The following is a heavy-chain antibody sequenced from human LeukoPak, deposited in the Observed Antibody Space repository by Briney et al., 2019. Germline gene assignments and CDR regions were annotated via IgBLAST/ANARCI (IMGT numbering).Heavy chain of an antibody. J-gene: IGHJ4*02. CDR2: ISGSGGST. V-gene: IGHV3-23*01. D-gene: IGHD6-6*01. Sequence: GGSLRLSCAASGFTFSSYAMSWVRQAPGKGLEWVSAISGSGGSTYYADSVKGRFTISRDNSKNTLYLQMNSLRAEDTAVYYCAKAQHSSSSPTHYFDYWGQGTLVTVSS. CDR1: GFTFSSYA. CDR3: AKAQHSSSSPTHYFDY.